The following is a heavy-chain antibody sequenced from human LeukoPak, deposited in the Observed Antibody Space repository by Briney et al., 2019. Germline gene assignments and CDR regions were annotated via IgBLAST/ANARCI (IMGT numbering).Heavy chain of an antibody. D-gene: IGHD2-8*01. Sequence: GASVKVSCKASGYTFTGYYMHWVRQAPGQGLEWMGIINPSGGSTSYAQKFQGRVTMTRDMSTSTVNMELSSLRSEDTAVYYCARDCTNGVCLPFDPWGQGTLVTVSS. CDR3: ARDCTNGVCLPFDP. CDR1: GYTFTGYY. CDR2: INPSGGST. V-gene: IGHV1-46*01. J-gene: IGHJ5*02.